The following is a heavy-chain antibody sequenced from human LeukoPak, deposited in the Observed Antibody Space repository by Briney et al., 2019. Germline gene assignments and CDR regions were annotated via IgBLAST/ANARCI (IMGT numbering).Heavy chain of an antibody. D-gene: IGHD3-10*01. CDR2: IYTSGST. Sequence: SETLSLTCTVSGGSISSYYWSWIRQPAGKGLEWIGRIYTSGSTNYNPSLKSRVTMSVDTSKNQFSLKLSSVTAADTAVYYCARDVVWFGCPAFDIWGQGTMVTVSS. CDR3: ARDVVWFGCPAFDI. J-gene: IGHJ3*02. V-gene: IGHV4-4*07. CDR1: GGSISSYY.